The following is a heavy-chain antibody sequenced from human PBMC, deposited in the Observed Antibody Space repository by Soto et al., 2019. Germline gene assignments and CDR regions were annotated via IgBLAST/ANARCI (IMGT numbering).Heavy chain of an antibody. CDR3: ARDRNPWSSGSNKRAYDAFDI. J-gene: IGHJ3*02. Sequence: GASVKVSCKASGCTFSSYAISWVRQAPGQGLEWMGGIIPIFGTANYAQKFQGRVTITADESTSTAYMELSSLRSEDTAVYYCARDRNPWSSGSNKRAYDAFDIWGQGTMVTVSS. CDR2: IIPIFGTA. CDR1: GCTFSSYA. V-gene: IGHV1-69*13. D-gene: IGHD1-26*01.